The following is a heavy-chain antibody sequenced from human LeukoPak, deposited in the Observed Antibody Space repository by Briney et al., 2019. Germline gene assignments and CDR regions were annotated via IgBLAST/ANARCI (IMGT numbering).Heavy chain of an antibody. D-gene: IGHD3-22*01. CDR3: ARELFGSSGYYPDY. V-gene: IGHV3-23*01. Sequence: GGSLRLSCAASGFTFSSYAMSWVRQAPGKGLEWVSAISGSGGSTYYADSVKGRFTISRDNSKNTLYLQMNSLRAEDTAVYYCARELFGSSGYYPDYWGQGTLVTVSS. J-gene: IGHJ4*02. CDR1: GFTFSSYA. CDR2: ISGSGGST.